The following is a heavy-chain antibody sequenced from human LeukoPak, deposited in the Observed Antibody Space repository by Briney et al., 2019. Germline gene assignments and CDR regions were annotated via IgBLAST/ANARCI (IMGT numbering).Heavy chain of an antibody. V-gene: IGHV1-69*13. J-gene: IGHJ4*02. D-gene: IGHD3-3*01. Sequence: RASVKVSCKTSGGNSNFFAINWVRQAPGQGLEWMGVIKPMFGTGSIPNIATGDYAQKFQGRLSMNADESSTTAYMELSSRSSGDTDVYFCAREIFDSTSGVSQGFDYWGQGTLVTVSS. CDR1: GGNSNFFA. CDR3: AREIFDSTSGVSQGFDY. CDR2: IKPMFGTG.